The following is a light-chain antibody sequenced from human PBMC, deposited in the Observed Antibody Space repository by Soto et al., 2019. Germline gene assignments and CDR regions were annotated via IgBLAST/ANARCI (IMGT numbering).Light chain of an antibody. CDR3: VQHYSYPLT. V-gene: IGKV1-17*01. CDR1: QDIGTD. Sequence: DIQMTQSPSSLSASVADRVTITCRASQDIGTDLGWYQQKPGKAPERLIYEASVLQSGVPSRFSGSGSGTEFTLTVSSLQPEDFATYYCVQHYSYPLTFGGGPTVDIK. J-gene: IGKJ4*01. CDR2: EAS.